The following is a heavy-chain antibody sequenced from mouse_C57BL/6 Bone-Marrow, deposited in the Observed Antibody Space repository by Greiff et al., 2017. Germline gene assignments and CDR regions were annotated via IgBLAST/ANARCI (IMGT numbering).Heavy chain of an antibody. CDR1: GYTFTSYG. CDR2: IYPRSGNT. Sequence: QVQLQQSGAELARPGASVKLSCTASGYTFTSYGISWVKQRTGQGLEWIGEIYPRSGNTYSNEKFKGKATLTADKSSSTAYMELRSLTSEDSAVYFCARLFAYWGQGTLVTVSA. CDR3: ARLFAY. V-gene: IGHV1-81*01. J-gene: IGHJ3*01.